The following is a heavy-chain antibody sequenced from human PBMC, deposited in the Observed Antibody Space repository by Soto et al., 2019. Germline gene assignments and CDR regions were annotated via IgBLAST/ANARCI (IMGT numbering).Heavy chain of an antibody. V-gene: IGHV5-51*01. J-gene: IGHJ4*02. D-gene: IGHD3-22*01. CDR1: GYSFTSYW. CDR3: ATCGDCYSFGYYYDSSGPFDY. Sequence: EVQLVQSGAEVKKPGESLKISCKGSGYSFTSYWIGWVRQMPGKGLEWMGIIYPGDSDTRYSPSFQGQVTISADKSISTAYLQWSSLKASDTAMYYCATCGDCYSFGYYYDSSGPFDYWGQGTLVTVSS. CDR2: IYPGDSDT.